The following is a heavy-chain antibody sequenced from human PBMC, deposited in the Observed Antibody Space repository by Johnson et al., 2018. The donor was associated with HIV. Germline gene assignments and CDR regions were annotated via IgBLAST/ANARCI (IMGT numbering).Heavy chain of an antibody. D-gene: IGHD3-9*01. CDR1: GFTFADYG. CDR2: IKQDGSEK. V-gene: IGHV3-7*01. Sequence: VQLVESGGGVVRPGGSLRLSCAASGFTFADYGMSWVRQAPGKALEWVANIKQDGSEKYYVDSVKGRFTVSRDNSRNTLYLQMNSLRAEDTAVYYCARERFSDMLTGYHAFDVWGQGTMVTVSS. J-gene: IGHJ3*01. CDR3: ARERFSDMLTGYHAFDV.